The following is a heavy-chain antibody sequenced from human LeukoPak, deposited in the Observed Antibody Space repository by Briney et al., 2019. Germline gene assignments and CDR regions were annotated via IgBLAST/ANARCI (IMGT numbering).Heavy chain of an antibody. Sequence: SETLSLTCTVSGYSIGSGYYWAWIRQPPGKGLEWIGSFHHSVGTNYNPSLKSRATISVDTSKNQFSLKLSSVTAADTAIYYCAREGLRFYYDRSGYPPAYWGQGTLVTVSS. CDR3: AREGLRFYYDRSGYPPAY. V-gene: IGHV4-38-2*02. J-gene: IGHJ4*02. CDR1: GYSIGSGYY. CDR2: FHHSVGT. D-gene: IGHD3-22*01.